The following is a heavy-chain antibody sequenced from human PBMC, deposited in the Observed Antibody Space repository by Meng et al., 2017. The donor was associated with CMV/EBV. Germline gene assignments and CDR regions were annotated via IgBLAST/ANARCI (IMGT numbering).Heavy chain of an antibody. J-gene: IGHJ1*01. CDR1: GYTFTSYG. CDR3: ARDLAAAATGYFQP. D-gene: IGHD6-13*01. Sequence: ASVKVSCKSSGYTFTSYGISWLRQARGQGLEWMGWISAYNCNTNYAQKLQGRVTMTTDTSTSTAYMELRSLRSDYTAVYYCARDLAAAATGYFQPWGQGTLVTVSS. V-gene: IGHV1-18*01. CDR2: ISAYNCNT.